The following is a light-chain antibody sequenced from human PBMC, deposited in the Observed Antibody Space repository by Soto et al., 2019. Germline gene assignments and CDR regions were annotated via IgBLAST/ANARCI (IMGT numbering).Light chain of an antibody. Sequence: IVRTQSPATLSVSPGEGVTLSCRASQSVRSHLAWYQQKPGQPPRLLIYGASSRATGIPDRFSGSGSGTDFTLTVSRLEPEDFAVYYCQQYGSSSWTFGQGTKVDIK. CDR3: QQYGSSSWT. V-gene: IGKV3-20*01. CDR1: QSVRSH. CDR2: GAS. J-gene: IGKJ1*01.